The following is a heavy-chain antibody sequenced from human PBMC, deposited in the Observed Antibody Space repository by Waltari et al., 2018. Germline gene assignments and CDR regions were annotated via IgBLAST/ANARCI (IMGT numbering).Heavy chain of an antibody. CDR1: GGSISSYY. Sequence: QVQLQESGPGLVKPSETLSLTCPVSGGSISSYYWRWIRQPPGKGLEWIGYIYYSGSTNYNPSLKSRVTISVDTSKNQFSLKLSSVTAADTAVYYCATTQQLLGPYYYGMDVWGQGTTVTVSS. CDR3: ATTQQLLGPYYYGMDV. V-gene: IGHV4-59*01. J-gene: IGHJ6*02. CDR2: IYYSGST. D-gene: IGHD2-2*01.